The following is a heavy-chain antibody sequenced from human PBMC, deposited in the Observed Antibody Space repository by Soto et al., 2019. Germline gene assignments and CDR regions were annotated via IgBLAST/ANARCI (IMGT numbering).Heavy chain of an antibody. CDR3: AREGDSSSWYGNFDY. Sequence: QVQLVQSGAEVKKPGSSVKVSCKASGGTFSSYTISWVRQAPGQGLEWMGRIIPILGIANYAQKFQGRVTITADKSTSTAYMEISSLRYEDTAVYYCAREGDSSSWYGNFDYWGQGTLVTVSS. CDR2: IIPILGIA. V-gene: IGHV1-69*08. CDR1: GGTFSSYT. D-gene: IGHD6-13*01. J-gene: IGHJ4*02.